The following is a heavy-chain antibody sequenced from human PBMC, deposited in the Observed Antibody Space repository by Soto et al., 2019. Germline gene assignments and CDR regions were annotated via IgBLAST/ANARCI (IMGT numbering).Heavy chain of an antibody. V-gene: IGHV4-59*01. J-gene: IGHJ6*02. CDR1: GGSISSYY. CDR2: IFYSGST. CDR3: ARDRNGKGSYGMDV. Sequence: SETLSLTCTVSGGSISSYYWNWIRQPPGKGLEWIGYIFYSGSTNYNPSLKSRVTISVDTSKNQFSLKLNSVTAADTAVYYCARDRNGKGSYGMDVWGQGTTVTVSS.